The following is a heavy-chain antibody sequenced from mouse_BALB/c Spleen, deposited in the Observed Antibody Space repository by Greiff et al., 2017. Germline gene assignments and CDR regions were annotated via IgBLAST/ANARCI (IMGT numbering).Heavy chain of an antibody. CDR3: ARSRNYEAY. CDR1: GYTFSSYW. Sequence: LQESGAELMKPGASVKISCKATGYTFSSYWIEWVKQRPGHGLEWIGEILPGSGSTNYNEKFKGKATFTADTSSNTAYMQLSSLTSDDSAVYYCARSRNYEAYWGQGTLVTVSA. CDR2: ILPGSGST. J-gene: IGHJ3*01. V-gene: IGHV1-9*01. D-gene: IGHD1-1*01.